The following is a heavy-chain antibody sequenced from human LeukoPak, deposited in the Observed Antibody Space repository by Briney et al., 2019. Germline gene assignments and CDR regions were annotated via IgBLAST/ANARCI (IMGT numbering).Heavy chain of an antibody. J-gene: IGHJ4*02. V-gene: IGHV4-39*02. Sequence: PSETLSLTCTVSGGSISSSSYYWGWIRQPPGKGLEWIGSISYGGRTYYNPSLKSRVSMSVDTSKNHFSLRLSSVTAADTAVYYCARLDIHQGEVDHWGQGTLVSVSS. CDR2: ISYGGRT. D-gene: IGHD2-2*03. CDR1: GGSISSSSYY. CDR3: ARLDIHQGEVDH.